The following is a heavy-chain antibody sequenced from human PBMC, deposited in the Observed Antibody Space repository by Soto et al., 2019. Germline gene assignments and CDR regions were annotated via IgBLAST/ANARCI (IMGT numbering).Heavy chain of an antibody. J-gene: IGHJ4*02. CDR2: ISASGGAT. V-gene: IGHV3-23*01. Sequence: EVQLLESGGGLVQAGGSLRLSCAASGFAFSSSAMTWVRQAPGKGLEWVSSISASGGATFYTDSVKGRFTVSRHNSKNTLYLQMNSLRAEDTALYYCAKELSYNSGRPFDYWGQGTLVTVSS. CDR1: GFAFSSSA. CDR3: AKELSYNSGRPFDY. D-gene: IGHD3-10*01.